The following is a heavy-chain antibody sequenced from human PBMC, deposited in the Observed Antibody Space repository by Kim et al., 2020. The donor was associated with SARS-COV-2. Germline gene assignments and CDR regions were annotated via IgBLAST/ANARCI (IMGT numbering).Heavy chain of an antibody. CDR3: ADLSIAASIYGMDV. J-gene: IGHJ6*02. Sequence: ADSVKGRFTVSRDNSRNTLYLQMTTRRAEETDVYYCADLSIAASIYGMDVWGQGTTVTVSS. V-gene: IGHV3-23*01. D-gene: IGHD6-6*01.